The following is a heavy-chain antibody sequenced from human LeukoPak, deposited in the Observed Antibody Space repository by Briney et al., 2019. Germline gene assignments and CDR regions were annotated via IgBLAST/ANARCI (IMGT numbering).Heavy chain of an antibody. CDR2: IIPIFGTA. CDR3: ARSRQYCNSTSCYQWRGPYYYYYGMDV. V-gene: IGHV1-69*06. D-gene: IGHD2-2*01. Sequence: ASVKVSCKASGGTFSSYAISWVRQAPGQGLEWMGGIIPIFGTANYAQKFQGRVTITADKSTSTAYMELSSLRSEDTAVYYCARSRQYCNSTSCYQWRGPYYYYYGMDVWDKGTTVTVSS. J-gene: IGHJ6*04. CDR1: GGTFSSYA.